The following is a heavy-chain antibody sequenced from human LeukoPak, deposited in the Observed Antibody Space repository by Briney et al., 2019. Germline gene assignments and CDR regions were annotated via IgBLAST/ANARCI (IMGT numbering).Heavy chain of an antibody. CDR1: GGSISSGSYY. Sequence: PSETLSLTCTVSGGSISSGSYYWSWIRQPAGKGLEWIGRIYTSGSTNYNPSLKSRVTISVDTSKNQFSLKLSSVTAADTAVYYCARDSLDIVVVPAGMADYYYYMDVWGKGTTVTISS. J-gene: IGHJ6*03. CDR3: ARDSLDIVVVPAGMADYYYYMDV. CDR2: IYTSGST. D-gene: IGHD2-2*03. V-gene: IGHV4-61*02.